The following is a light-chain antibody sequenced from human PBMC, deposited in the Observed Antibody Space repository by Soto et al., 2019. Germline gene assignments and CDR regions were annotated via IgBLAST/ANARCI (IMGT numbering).Light chain of an antibody. V-gene: IGKV1-33*01. CDR2: DAA. Sequence: DIQMTQSPSPLSASVGDRVTISCQASQDINTYLNWYQQKSGKAPKLLIYDAAHLETGVPSRFRGSGSGTDFTLTISNLQPDDFVTYYCQQFDSAPYTFGQGTQLESK. CDR1: QDINTY. CDR3: QQFDSAPYT. J-gene: IGKJ2*01.